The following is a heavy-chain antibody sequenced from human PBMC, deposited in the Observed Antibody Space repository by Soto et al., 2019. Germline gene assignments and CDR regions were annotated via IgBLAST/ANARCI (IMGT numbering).Heavy chain of an antibody. Sequence: PGGSLRLSCAASGFTFSSYSMNWVRQAPGKGLEWVSSIGSSSSYIYYADSVKGRFTISRDNAKNSLYLQMNSLRAEDTAVYYCARDPATTKYLLLWRRYYYYGMDVWGQGTTVTVS. J-gene: IGHJ6*02. CDR1: GFTFSSYS. CDR3: ARDPATTKYLLLWRRYYYYGMDV. V-gene: IGHV3-21*01. CDR2: IGSSSSYI. D-gene: IGHD2-2*01.